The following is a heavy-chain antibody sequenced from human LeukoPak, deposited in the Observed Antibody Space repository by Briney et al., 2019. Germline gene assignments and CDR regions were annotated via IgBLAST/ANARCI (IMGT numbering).Heavy chain of an antibody. Sequence: SETLSLTCAVYGGSFSGYYWSWIRQPAGKGLEWIGRIYTSGSTNYNPSLKSRVTISLDTSKNQFSLKLSSVTAADTAVYYCARDAPYGDYDYWGQGTLVTVSS. V-gene: IGHV4-4*07. CDR3: ARDAPYGDYDY. CDR2: IYTSGST. D-gene: IGHD4-17*01. CDR1: GGSFSGYY. J-gene: IGHJ4*02.